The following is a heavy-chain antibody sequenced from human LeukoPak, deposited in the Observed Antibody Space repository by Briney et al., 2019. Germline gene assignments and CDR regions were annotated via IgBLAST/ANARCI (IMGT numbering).Heavy chain of an antibody. D-gene: IGHD1-26*01. V-gene: IGHV4-39*07. CDR1: GGLISISTYY. J-gene: IGHJ4*02. CDR3: ASSLGATLDY. Sequence: SETLSLTCTVSGGLISISTYYWSWIRQPPGKGLEWIGEINHSGSTNYNPSLKSRVTISVDTSKNQFSLKLSSVTAADTAVYYCASSLGATLDYWGQGTLVTVSS. CDR2: INHSGST.